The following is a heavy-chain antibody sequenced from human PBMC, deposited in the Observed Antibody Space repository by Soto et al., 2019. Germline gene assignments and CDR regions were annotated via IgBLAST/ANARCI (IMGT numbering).Heavy chain of an antibody. Sequence: QVQLQESGPGLVKPSQTLSLTCTVSGGSISSGGYYWSWIRQHPGKVLEWIGYIYYSGSTYYNPSLKSLVTISVDTSQNQFSLKLSSVTAADTAVYYCARDRPGVVVAATPFGAFDIWGQGTMVTVSS. CDR3: ARDRPGVVVAATPFGAFDI. V-gene: IGHV4-31*01. CDR1: GGSISSGGYY. J-gene: IGHJ3*02. D-gene: IGHD2-15*01. CDR2: IYYSGST.